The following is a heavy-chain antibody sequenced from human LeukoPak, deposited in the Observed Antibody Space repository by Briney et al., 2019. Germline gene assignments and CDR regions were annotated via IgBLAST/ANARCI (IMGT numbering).Heavy chain of an antibody. CDR1: GGTFNIYA. Sequence: SVKVSCKASGGTFNIYAFSWVRQAPGQGLEWMGGIIPMFGAPKYAQKFQDRVTITADEPSTTVYMDLNSLRFEDTAIYYCASRSEDLDYWGQGTLVTVSS. CDR2: IIPMFGAP. V-gene: IGHV1-69*01. J-gene: IGHJ4*02. CDR3: ASRSEDLDY.